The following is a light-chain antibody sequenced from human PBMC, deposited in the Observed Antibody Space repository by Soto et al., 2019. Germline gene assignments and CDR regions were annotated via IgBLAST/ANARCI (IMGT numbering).Light chain of an antibody. CDR1: QSINKW. V-gene: IGKV1-5*03. CDR3: QHYSGDRAT. Sequence: SKWSSPQTAYVGDRVTIYCRASQSINKWLAWYQHKPGKAPNLLIYEVSTLHSGVPSRFSGSGSGTEFTLTISSLRPDDFATYYCQHYSGDRATFGQGTKVDI. CDR2: EVS. J-gene: IGKJ1*01.